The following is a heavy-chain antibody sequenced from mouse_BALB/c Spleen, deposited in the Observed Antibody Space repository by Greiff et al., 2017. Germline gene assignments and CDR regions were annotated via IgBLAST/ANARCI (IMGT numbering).Heavy chain of an antibody. CDR3: ARHYDYYFDY. V-gene: IGHV5-9-3*01. CDR1: GFTFSSYA. J-gene: IGHJ2*01. CDR2: ISSGGSYT. D-gene: IGHD2-4*01. Sequence: EVMLVESGGGLVKPGGSLKLSCAASGFTFSSYAMSWVRQTPEKRLEWVATISSGGSYTYYPDSVKGRFTISRDNAKNTLYLQMSSLRSEDTAMYYCARHYDYYFDYWGQGTTLTVSS.